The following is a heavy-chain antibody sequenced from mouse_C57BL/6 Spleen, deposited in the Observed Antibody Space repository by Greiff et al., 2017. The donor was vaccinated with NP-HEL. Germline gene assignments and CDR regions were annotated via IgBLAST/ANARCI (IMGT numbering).Heavy chain of an antibody. Sequence: EVKLMESGGGLVKPGGSLKLSCAASGFTFSDYGMHWVRQAPEKGLEWVAYISSGSSTIYYADTVKGRFTISRDNAKNTLFLQMTSLRSEDTAMYYCARFTVYFDVWGTGTTVTVSS. CDR1: GFTFSDYG. J-gene: IGHJ1*03. V-gene: IGHV5-17*01. CDR2: ISSGSSTI. CDR3: ARFTVYFDV.